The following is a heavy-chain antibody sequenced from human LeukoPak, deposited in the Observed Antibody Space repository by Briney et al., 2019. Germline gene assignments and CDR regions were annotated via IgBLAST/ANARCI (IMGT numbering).Heavy chain of an antibody. J-gene: IGHJ1*01. Sequence: PGGSLRLSCAASGFTFSSYGMHWVRQAPGKGLEWVAVISYDGSNKYYADPVKGRFTISRDNSKNTLYLQMNSLRAEDTAVYYCAKEYYSGYDYQYFQHWGQGTLVTVSS. V-gene: IGHV3-30*18. CDR2: ISYDGSNK. CDR1: GFTFSSYG. CDR3: AKEYYSGYDYQYFQH. D-gene: IGHD5-12*01.